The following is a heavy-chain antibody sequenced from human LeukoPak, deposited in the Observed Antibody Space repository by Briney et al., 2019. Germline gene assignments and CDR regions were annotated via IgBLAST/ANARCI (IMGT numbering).Heavy chain of an antibody. D-gene: IGHD6-6*01. V-gene: IGHV4-30-2*01. J-gene: IGHJ4*02. CDR3: ARFEYSSSSFDY. CDR1: GGSISSGGYS. Sequence: SETLSLTCAVSGGSISSGGYSWSWIRQPPGKGLEWIGYIYHSGSTYYNPSLKGRVTISVDRSKNQFSLKLSSVTAADTAVYYCARFEYSSSSFDYWGQGTLVTVSS. CDR2: IYHSGST.